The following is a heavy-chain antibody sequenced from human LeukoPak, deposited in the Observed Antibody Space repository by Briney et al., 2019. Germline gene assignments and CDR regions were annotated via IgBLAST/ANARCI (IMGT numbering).Heavy chain of an antibody. D-gene: IGHD6-19*01. CDR3: ASSLRSGWGHWYFDL. J-gene: IGHJ2*01. CDR2: ISSSSSTI. V-gene: IGHV3-48*01. CDR1: GFTFSSYS. Sequence: PGGSLRLSCAASGFTFSSYSMNWVRQAPGKGLEWVSYISSSSSTIYYADSVKGRFTISRDNAKNSLYLQMNSLRAEDTAVYYCASSLRSGWGHWYFDLWGRGTLVTVSS.